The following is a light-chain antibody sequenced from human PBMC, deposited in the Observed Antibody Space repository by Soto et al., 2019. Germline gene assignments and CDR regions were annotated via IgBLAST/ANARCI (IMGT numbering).Light chain of an antibody. CDR2: GAS. Sequence: EIVLTQSPGSLSLSPGEGATLSCRAGQSVASSYLAWYQQKPGQAPRLLIYGASNRAAGIQDRFSGSGSATDFTLTISRLEPEDFAVYYCQHYVTSSITFGQGTRLEIK. J-gene: IGKJ5*01. CDR3: QHYVTSSIT. V-gene: IGKV3-20*01. CDR1: QSVASSY.